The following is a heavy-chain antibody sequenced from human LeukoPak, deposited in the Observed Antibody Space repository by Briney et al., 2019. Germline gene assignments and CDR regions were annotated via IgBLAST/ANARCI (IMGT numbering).Heavy chain of an antibody. CDR3: ARVGDSPRGIAVAARAFDI. CDR1: GYTFTSYD. J-gene: IGHJ3*02. Sequence: ASVKVSCKASGYTFTSYDINWVRQATGQGLEWMGWMNPNSGNTGYAQKFQGRVTMTRNTSISTAYMELSSLRSEDTAVYYCARVGDSPRGIAVAARAFDIWGQGTMVTVSS. CDR2: MNPNSGNT. V-gene: IGHV1-8*01. D-gene: IGHD6-19*01.